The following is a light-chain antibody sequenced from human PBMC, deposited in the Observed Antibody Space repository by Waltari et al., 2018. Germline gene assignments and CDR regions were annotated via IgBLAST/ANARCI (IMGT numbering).Light chain of an antibody. Sequence: QSVVTQPASVSGSPGQSISISCTGTSNDTGANAYVPWYQQPPGRATQLVIYDVSVRPSGVSIRFSGSKSGNTASLTISGLQAEDEALYYCSSYTLTNPVVFGGGTKLTVL. CDR2: DVS. V-gene: IGLV2-14*03. CDR1: SNDTGANAY. CDR3: SSYTLTNPVV. J-gene: IGLJ2*01.